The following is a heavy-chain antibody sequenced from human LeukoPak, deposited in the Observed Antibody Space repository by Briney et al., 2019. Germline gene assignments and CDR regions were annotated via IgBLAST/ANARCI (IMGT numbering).Heavy chain of an antibody. CDR1: GGSFSGYY. V-gene: IGHV4-34*01. Sequence: SETLSLTCAVYGGSFSGYYWSWIRQPPGKGLEWIGEINHSGSTNYNPSLKSRVTILVDTSKNQFSLKLSSVTAADTTVYYCARSDGYGLVGIWGQGTMVTVSS. CDR2: INHSGST. CDR3: ARSDGYGLVGI. D-gene: IGHD3-10*01. J-gene: IGHJ3*02.